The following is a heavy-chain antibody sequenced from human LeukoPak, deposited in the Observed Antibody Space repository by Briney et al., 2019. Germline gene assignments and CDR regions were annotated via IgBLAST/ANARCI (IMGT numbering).Heavy chain of an antibody. D-gene: IGHD3-22*01. CDR2: FYHSGRT. V-gene: IGHV4-38-2*01. Sequence: SETLSLTCAVSGYSISSAYCWGWIRQPPGKGLEWIVSFYHSGRTYYNPSLKSRVTISVDTSKNQFSLKLSSVTAADTAVYYCARPKSKYYYDSSGYLFDYWGQGTLVTVSS. CDR1: GYSISSAYC. CDR3: ARPKSKYYYDSSGYLFDY. J-gene: IGHJ4*02.